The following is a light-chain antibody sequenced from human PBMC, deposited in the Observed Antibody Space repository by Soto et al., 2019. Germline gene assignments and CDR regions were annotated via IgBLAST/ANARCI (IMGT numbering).Light chain of an antibody. CDR1: SGDVGGYNY. V-gene: IGLV2-8*01. CDR2: EVS. J-gene: IGLJ2*01. CDR3: SSYAGSNNLV. Sequence: QSALTQPPSASGSPGQSVTISCAGTSGDVGGYNYVSWFQQHPGKAPKLMIYEVSERPSGVPDRFSGSKSGNTASLTISGLQAEDEADYYCSSYAGSNNLVFGGGPKLTVL.